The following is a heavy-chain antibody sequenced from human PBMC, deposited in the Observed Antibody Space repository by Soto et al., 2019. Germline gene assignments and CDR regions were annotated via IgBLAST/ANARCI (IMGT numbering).Heavy chain of an antibody. CDR3: VRGATLGDGSSRLNFDF. CDR2: IYYRGTT. Sequence: TLSHTCTGSGGSIRSGGYYWSWIRQHQKKGLEWIGYIYYRGTTSYNPSLKSRVTISVDTSKNQFSLKLSSVTDEDTAVYYGVRGATLGDGSSRLNFDFWGMGTLVPVS. V-gene: IGHV4-31*03. CDR1: GGSIRSGGYY. D-gene: IGHD3-22*01. J-gene: IGHJ4*02.